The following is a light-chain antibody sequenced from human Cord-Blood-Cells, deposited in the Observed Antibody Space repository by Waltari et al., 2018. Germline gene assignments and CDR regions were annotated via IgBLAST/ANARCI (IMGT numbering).Light chain of an antibody. CDR1: ALPKQY. J-gene: IGLJ2*01. Sequence: SYELTQPPSVSVSPGQTARITCSGDALPKQYAYWSQQKPGQAPVLVIYKDSERPSGIPERFSGSSSGTTVTLTISGGQAEDEADYYCQSADSSGTYVVFGGGTELTVL. CDR3: QSADSSGTYVV. CDR2: KDS. V-gene: IGLV3-25*02.